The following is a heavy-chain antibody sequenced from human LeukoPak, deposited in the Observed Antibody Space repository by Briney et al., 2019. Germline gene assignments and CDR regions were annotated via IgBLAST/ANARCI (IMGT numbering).Heavy chain of an antibody. J-gene: IGHJ3*02. D-gene: IGHD3-22*01. CDR1: VFTFSSYA. CDR2: ISGSGGST. Sequence: GGSLRLSCAASVFTFSSYAMSWVRQAPGKGLEWVSAISGSGGSTYYADSVKGRFTISRDNSKNTLYLQMNSLRAEDTAVYYCAKHGGYYYDAFDIWGQGTMVTVSS. CDR3: AKHGGYYYDAFDI. V-gene: IGHV3-23*01.